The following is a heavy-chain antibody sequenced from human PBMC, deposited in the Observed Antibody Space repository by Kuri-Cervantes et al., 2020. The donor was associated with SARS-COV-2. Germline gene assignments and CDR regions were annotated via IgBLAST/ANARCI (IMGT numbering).Heavy chain of an antibody. J-gene: IGHJ5*02. CDR1: GGSISSYY. V-gene: IGHV4-39*01. CDR3: ARQVPAAIRGQGFDP. Sequence: SETLSLTCTVSGGSISSYYWGWIRQPPGKGLEWIGSIYYSGSTYYNPSLKSRVTISVDTSKNQFSLKLSSVTAADTAVYYCARQVPAAIRGQGFDPWGQGTLVTVSS. CDR2: IYYSGST. D-gene: IGHD2-2*02.